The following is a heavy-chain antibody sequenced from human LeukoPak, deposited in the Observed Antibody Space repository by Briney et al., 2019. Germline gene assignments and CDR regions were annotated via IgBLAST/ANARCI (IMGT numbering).Heavy chain of an antibody. Sequence: GGSLRLSCAASGFTFSSYAMHWVRQAPGKGLEWVAVISYDGSNKYYADSVKGRFTISRDNAKNTLYLQMNSLRAEDTAVYYCAKDTDYYDSSGYYDYWGQGTLVTVSS. CDR3: AKDTDYYDSSGYYDY. V-gene: IGHV3-30-3*01. CDR1: GFTFSSYA. CDR2: ISYDGSNK. D-gene: IGHD3-22*01. J-gene: IGHJ4*02.